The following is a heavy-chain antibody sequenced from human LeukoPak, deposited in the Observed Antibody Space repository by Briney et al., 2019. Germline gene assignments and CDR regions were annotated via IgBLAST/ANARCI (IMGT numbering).Heavy chain of an antibody. Sequence: PGGSLRLPCAASGFTFDDYAMHWVRQAPGKGLEWVSGISWNSGSIGYADSVKGRFTISRDNAKNSLYLQMNSLRAEDTALYYCAKGYCSSTSCYAGVYYYYYMDVWGKGTTVTVSS. CDR1: GFTFDDYA. J-gene: IGHJ6*03. CDR3: AKGYCSSTSCYAGVYYYYYMDV. V-gene: IGHV3-9*01. D-gene: IGHD2-2*01. CDR2: ISWNSGSI.